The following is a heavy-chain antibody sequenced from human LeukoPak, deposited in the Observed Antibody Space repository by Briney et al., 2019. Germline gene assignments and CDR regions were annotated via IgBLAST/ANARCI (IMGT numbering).Heavy chain of an antibody. V-gene: IGHV1-18*04. CDR3: ARDRLWFGELLPLNWYFDL. D-gene: IGHD3-10*01. CDR1: GYNFDRYG. Sequence: ASVKVSCKGSGYNFDRYGVNWVRQAPGQGLEWVGWISTYNGNTNYAQKLQGRVTMTTDTSTSTAYMELRSLRSDDTAVYYCARDRLWFGELLPLNWYFDLWGRGTLVTVSS. J-gene: IGHJ2*01. CDR2: ISTYNGNT.